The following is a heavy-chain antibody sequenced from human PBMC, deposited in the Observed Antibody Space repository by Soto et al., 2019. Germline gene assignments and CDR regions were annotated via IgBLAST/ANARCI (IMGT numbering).Heavy chain of an antibody. J-gene: IGHJ6*02. D-gene: IGHD2-2*01. CDR1: GGSISSGGYY. CDR3: ARHCSSTSCSHHYYYGMDV. V-gene: IGHV4-31*03. Sequence: QVQLQESGPGLVKPSQTLSLTCTVSGGSISSGGYYWSWIRQHPGKGLEWIGYIYYSGSTYYNPSLKSRVNISVDTSKNQFSLKLSSVTAADTAVYYCARHCSSTSCSHHYYYGMDVWGQGTTVTVSS. CDR2: IYYSGST.